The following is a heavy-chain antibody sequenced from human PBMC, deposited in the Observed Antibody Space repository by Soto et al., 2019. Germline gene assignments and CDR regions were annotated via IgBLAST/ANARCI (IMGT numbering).Heavy chain of an antibody. Sequence: GGSLRLSCAASGFTFSSYAMSWVRQAPGKGLEWVSAISGSGGSTYYADSVKGRFTISRDNSKNTLYLQMNSLRAEDTAVYYCAKQRYYYDSSGYSNTDYWGQGTLVTVSS. CDR1: GFTFSSYA. D-gene: IGHD3-22*01. CDR2: ISGSGGST. CDR3: AKQRYYYDSSGYSNTDY. V-gene: IGHV3-23*01. J-gene: IGHJ4*02.